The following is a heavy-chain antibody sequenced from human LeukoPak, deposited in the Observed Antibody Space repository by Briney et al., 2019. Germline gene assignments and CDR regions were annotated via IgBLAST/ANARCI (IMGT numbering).Heavy chain of an antibody. Sequence: EASVKVSCKASGYTFTSYDINWVRQATGQGLEWMGWMNPNSGNTGYAQKFQGRVTMTRNTSISTAYMELSSLRSEDTAVCYCARGGRSPYYFDYWGQGTLVTVSS. CDR2: MNPNSGNT. CDR1: GYTFTSYD. D-gene: IGHD1-26*01. CDR3: ARGGRSPYYFDY. J-gene: IGHJ4*02. V-gene: IGHV1-8*01.